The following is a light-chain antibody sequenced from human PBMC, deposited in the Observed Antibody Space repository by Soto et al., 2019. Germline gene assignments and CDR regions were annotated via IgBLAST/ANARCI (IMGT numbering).Light chain of an antibody. CDR2: EVS. Sequence: QSVLTQPASVSGSPGQSITVSCTGTSSDLGGYNYVSWYQHHPGKSPKLMIYEVSNRPSGVFNRFSGSKSGNTASLTISGLQAEDEADYYCGSYTSSDTLVFGTGTKVTVL. V-gene: IGLV2-14*01. CDR3: GSYTSSDTLV. CDR1: SSDLGGYNY. J-gene: IGLJ1*01.